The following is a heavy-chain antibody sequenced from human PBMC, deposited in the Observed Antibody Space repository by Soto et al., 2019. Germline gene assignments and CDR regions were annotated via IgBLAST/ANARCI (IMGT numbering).Heavy chain of an antibody. D-gene: IGHD3-10*01. J-gene: IGHJ5*02. CDR3: VRESYLWFDL. V-gene: IGHV4-38-2*02. Sequence: SETLSLTCAVSGYSLNSGYFWGWIRQPPGRGLEWIGNTHHGGGSYSNPSLKSRVSISLDTSKNLFSLIVRSVTAADTAVYYCVRESYLWFDLWGQGTPVTVSS. CDR2: THHGGGS. CDR1: GYSLNSGYF.